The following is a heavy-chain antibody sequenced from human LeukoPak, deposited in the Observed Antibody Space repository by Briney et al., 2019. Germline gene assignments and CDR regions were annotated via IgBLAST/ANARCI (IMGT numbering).Heavy chain of an antibody. D-gene: IGHD3-22*01. Sequence: ASVKVSCKASGYTFTSYYMHWVRQAPGQGLEWMGIINPSGGSTGYAQKFQGRVTMTRDMSTSTVYMELSSLRSEDTAVYYCARGKDPYAHYYDSSVDYWGQGTLVTVSS. CDR3: ARGKDPYAHYYDSSVDY. CDR2: INPSGGST. V-gene: IGHV1-46*01. CDR1: GYTFTSYY. J-gene: IGHJ4*02.